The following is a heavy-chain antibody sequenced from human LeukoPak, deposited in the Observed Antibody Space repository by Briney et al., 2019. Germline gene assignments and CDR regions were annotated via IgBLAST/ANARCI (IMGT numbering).Heavy chain of an antibody. CDR1: GYTFSSYV. Sequence: GASVKVSCKASGYTFSSYVINWVRQAPGQGLEWMGWISAYNGNTNYAQKLQGRVTMTTDTSASTAYMELMSLKSDDTAVYYCARVTVGATESPYNFDYWGQGTLVTVSS. D-gene: IGHD1-26*01. V-gene: IGHV1-18*01. CDR3: ARVTVGATESPYNFDY. CDR2: ISAYNGNT. J-gene: IGHJ4*02.